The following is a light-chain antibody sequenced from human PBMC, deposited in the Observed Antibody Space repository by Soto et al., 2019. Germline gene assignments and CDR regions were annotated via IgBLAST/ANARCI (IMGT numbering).Light chain of an antibody. CDR2: WAS. Sequence: DIVMTQSPDSLAVSLGERATINCRSSQNVLFRSTNKDYLAWYQQKPGQSPKLLIYWASTRTSGVPDRFSGSGSGTDFTLTISRLEPEDFAVYYCQQYGTSPRTLGEGTKVDIK. J-gene: IGKJ1*01. CDR1: QNVLFRSTNKDY. CDR3: QQYGTSPRT. V-gene: IGKV4-1*01.